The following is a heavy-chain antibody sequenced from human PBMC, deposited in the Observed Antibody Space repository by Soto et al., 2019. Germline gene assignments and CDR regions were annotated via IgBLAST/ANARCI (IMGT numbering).Heavy chain of an antibody. D-gene: IGHD3-3*01. CDR1: GGTFSSYA. J-gene: IGHJ4*02. CDR2: IIPIFGTA. CDR3: ARAGGSYRYLEFDY. V-gene: IGHV1-69*01. Sequence: QVQLVQSGAEVKKPGSSVKVSCKASGGTFSSYAISWVRQAPGQGLEWMGGIIPIFGTANYAQKFQGRVTITADESTSTASMELSSLRSEDTAVYYCARAGGSYRYLEFDYWGQGPLVTVSS.